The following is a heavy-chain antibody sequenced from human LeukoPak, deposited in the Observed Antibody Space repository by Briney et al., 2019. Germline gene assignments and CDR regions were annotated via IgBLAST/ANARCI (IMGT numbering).Heavy chain of an antibody. D-gene: IGHD6-13*01. Sequence: GGSLRLSCAASGFTLSSYEMNWVRLAPGKGLEWISYISRTGNSIYYADSVKGRFTISRDSAKNSLYLQMNSLRAEDTAVYYCARGPYSSNWYVDYWGQGALVTVAS. V-gene: IGHV3-48*03. CDR3: ARGPYSSNWYVDY. J-gene: IGHJ4*02. CDR2: ISRTGNSI. CDR1: GFTLSSYE.